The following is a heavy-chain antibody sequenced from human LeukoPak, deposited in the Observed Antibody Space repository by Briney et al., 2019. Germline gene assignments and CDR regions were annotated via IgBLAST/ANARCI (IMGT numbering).Heavy chain of an antibody. V-gene: IGHV3-30-3*01. Sequence: GGSLRLSCAASGFTFSSYAMHWVRQAPGEGLEWVAVISYDGSNKYYADSVKGRFTISRDNSKNTLYLQMNSLRAEDTAVYYCAREGSGSYMVWYYYGMDVWGQGTTVTVSS. CDR3: AREGSGSYMVWYYYGMDV. CDR2: ISYDGSNK. J-gene: IGHJ6*02. CDR1: GFTFSSYA. D-gene: IGHD1-26*01.